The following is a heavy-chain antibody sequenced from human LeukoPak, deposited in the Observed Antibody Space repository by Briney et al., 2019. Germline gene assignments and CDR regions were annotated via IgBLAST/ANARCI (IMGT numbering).Heavy chain of an antibody. Sequence: PSETLSLTCTVSGGPISSSSYYWAWVRQPPGKGVEWIGRISYSGSTFYNPSLKSLVTISVDTSKNLFYMSLSSVTAADTAVYYCASPSHYGAYVYWYFDLWGRGPLVTVSS. V-gene: IGHV4-39*01. D-gene: IGHD4-17*01. J-gene: IGHJ2*01. CDR1: GGPISSSSYY. CDR3: ASPSHYGAYVYWYFDL. CDR2: ISYSGST.